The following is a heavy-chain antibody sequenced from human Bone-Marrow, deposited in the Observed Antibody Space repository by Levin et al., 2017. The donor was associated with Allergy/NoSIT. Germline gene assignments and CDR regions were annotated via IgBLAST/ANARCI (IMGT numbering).Heavy chain of an antibody. CDR2: ISGSSIYT. CDR3: ARGASNVPGRDGFDI. V-gene: IGHV3-21*01. Sequence: GGSLRLSCVGSGFTFSGYSMNWVRQAPGKGLEWVSSISGSSIYTDEADSVKGRYTISRDNGKNSVYLQMNNLRAEDTAVYFCARGASNVPGRDGFDIWGRGTRFTLSS. CDR1: GFTFSGYS. D-gene: IGHD1-26*01. J-gene: IGHJ3*02.